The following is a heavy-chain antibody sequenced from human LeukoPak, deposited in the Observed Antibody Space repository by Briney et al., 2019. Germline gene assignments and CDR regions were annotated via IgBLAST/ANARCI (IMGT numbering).Heavy chain of an antibody. J-gene: IGHJ4*02. CDR1: VGAISSPQYD. V-gene: IGHV4-39*01. Sequence: NPSETLSLSCSVSVGAISSPQYDWSWIRQPPGKGLEWIGYIYYSGSTYYNPSLKSRVTISVDTSKNQFSLKLSSVTAADTAVYYCARHSQWLLVDYWGQGTLVTVSS. D-gene: IGHD3-22*01. CDR2: IYYSGST. CDR3: ARHSQWLLVDY.